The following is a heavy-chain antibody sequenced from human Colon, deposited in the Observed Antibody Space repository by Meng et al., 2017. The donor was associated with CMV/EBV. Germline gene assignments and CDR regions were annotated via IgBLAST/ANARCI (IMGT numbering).Heavy chain of an antibody. V-gene: IGHV3-48*03. CDR2: ISATGGTT. CDR3: ASVNFDYYYFKY. J-gene: IGHJ4*01. D-gene: IGHD1-26*01. Sequence: GGSLRLSCAASGFTFSRSEMTWVRQAPGKGPEWIAYISATGGTTYYADSVRGRLTISRDNAKNSLYLQMNSLRAEDTAVYFCASVNFDYYYFKYWGQGALVTVSS. CDR1: GFTFSRSE.